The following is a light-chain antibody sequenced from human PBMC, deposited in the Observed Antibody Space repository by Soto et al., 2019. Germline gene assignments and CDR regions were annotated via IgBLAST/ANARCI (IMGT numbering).Light chain of an antibody. CDR1: SSDVGGYNY. CDR2: EVT. J-gene: IGLJ1*01. CDR3: ASYTSSSTYV. Sequence: QSALTQPPSASGSPGQSVTISCAGTSSDVGGYNYVSWYQQYPGKAPKLVIYEVTNRPSGVSNRFSGSKSGNTASLTISGLQAEDEADYHCASYTSSSTYVFGTGTKLTVL. V-gene: IGLV2-14*01.